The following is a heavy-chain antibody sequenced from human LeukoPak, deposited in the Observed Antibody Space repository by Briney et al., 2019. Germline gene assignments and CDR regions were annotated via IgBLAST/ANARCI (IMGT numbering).Heavy chain of an antibody. CDR2: IYYSGST. J-gene: IGHJ3*02. CDR1: GGSISSYY. D-gene: IGHD3-10*01. Sequence: SETLSLTCTVSGGSISSYYWSWIRQPPGKGLEWIGYIYYSGSTNYNPSLKSRVTMSVDTSKNQFSLKLSSVTAADTAVYYCARSVRGVMSFDIWGQGTMVTVSS. V-gene: IGHV4-59*01. CDR3: ARSVRGVMSFDI.